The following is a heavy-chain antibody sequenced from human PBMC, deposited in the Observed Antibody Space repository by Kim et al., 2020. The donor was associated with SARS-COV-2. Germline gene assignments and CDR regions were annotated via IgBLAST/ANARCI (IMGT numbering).Heavy chain of an antibody. CDR1: GYTFTSYA. CDR3: ARDLGSKWEPVACYFDY. J-gene: IGHJ4*02. Sequence: ASVKVSCKASGYTFTSYAMHWVRQAPGQRLEWMGWINAGNGNTKYSQKFQGRVTITRDTSASTAYMELSSLRSEDTAVYYCARDLGSKWEPVACYFDYWGQGTLVTVSS. V-gene: IGHV1-3*01. CDR2: INAGNGNT. D-gene: IGHD1-26*01.